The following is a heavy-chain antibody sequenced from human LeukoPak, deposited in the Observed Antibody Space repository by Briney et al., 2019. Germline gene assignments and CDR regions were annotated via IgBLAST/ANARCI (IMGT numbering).Heavy chain of an antibody. CDR2: IRYDGSNK. CDR1: GFTFSSYG. Sequence: GGSLRLSCAASGFTFSSYGMHWVRQAQGKGRRGLAFIRYDGSNKYYADSVKGRFTISRDNSKNTLYLQMNSLRAEDTAVYYCAKDGGSDPDAFDIWGQGTMVTVSS. J-gene: IGHJ3*02. CDR3: AKDGGSDPDAFDI. D-gene: IGHD2-15*01. V-gene: IGHV3-30*02.